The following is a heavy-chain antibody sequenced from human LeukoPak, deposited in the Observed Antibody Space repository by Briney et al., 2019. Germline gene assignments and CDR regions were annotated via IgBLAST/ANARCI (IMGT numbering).Heavy chain of an antibody. D-gene: IGHD2-21*02. CDR1: GFTFSSYA. V-gene: IGHV3-30*04. Sequence: GGSLRLSCAASGFTFSSYAVHWVRQAPGKGLEWVAVISYDGSNKYYADSVKGRFTISRDNSKNTLYLQMNSLRAEDTAVYYCARDRDHYGMDVWGQGTTVTVSS. CDR2: ISYDGSNK. CDR3: ARDRDHYGMDV. J-gene: IGHJ6*02.